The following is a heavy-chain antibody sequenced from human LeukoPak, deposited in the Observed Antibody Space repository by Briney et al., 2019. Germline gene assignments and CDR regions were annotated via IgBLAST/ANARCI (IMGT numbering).Heavy chain of an antibody. V-gene: IGHV4-30-2*01. CDR1: GGSISSGGYS. J-gene: IGHJ4*02. D-gene: IGHD6-25*01. CDR2: IYHSGST. CDR3: ARASSSRPLYFDY. Sequence: PSQTLSLTCAVSGGSISSGGYSWSWIRQPPGKGLEWIGYIYHSGSTYYNPSLKSRVTISVDRSKNQFSLKLSSVTAADTAVYYCARASSSRPLYFDYWGQGTLVTVSS.